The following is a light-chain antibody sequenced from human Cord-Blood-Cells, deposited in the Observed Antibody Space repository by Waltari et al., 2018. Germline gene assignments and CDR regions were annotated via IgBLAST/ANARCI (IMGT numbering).Light chain of an antibody. J-gene: IGKJ4*01. V-gene: IGKV3-20*01. CDR2: GAS. CDR3: QQYGSSPRALT. CDR1: QSVSSSY. Sequence: IVLTQSPGTLSLSPGERATLSCRASQSVSSSYLAWYQQKPGQAPRLLISGASSRATGVPDSVRGSGSGTDFTLTISRLEPEDFAVYYCQQYGSSPRALTFGGGTKVEIK.